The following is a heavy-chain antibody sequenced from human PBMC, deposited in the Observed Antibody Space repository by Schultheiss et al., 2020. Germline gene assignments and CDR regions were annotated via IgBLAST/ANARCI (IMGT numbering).Heavy chain of an antibody. CDR3: ATRGEYCSSTSCYWSGYYYMDV. D-gene: IGHD2-2*01. Sequence: GGSLRLSCAASGFTFSSYGMHWVRQAPGKGLEWVAVIWYDGSNKYYADSVKGRFTISRDNSKNTLYLQMNSLRAEDTAVYYCATRGEYCSSTSCYWSGYYYMDVWGKGTTVTVSS. J-gene: IGHJ6*03. CDR1: GFTFSSYG. V-gene: IGHV3-33*01. CDR2: IWYDGSNK.